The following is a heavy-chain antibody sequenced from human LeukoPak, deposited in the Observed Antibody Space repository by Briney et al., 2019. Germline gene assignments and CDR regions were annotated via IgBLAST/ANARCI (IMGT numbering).Heavy chain of an antibody. V-gene: IGHV4-34*01. Sequence: PSETLSLTCAVYGGSFSGYYWSWIPQPPGNGLEWIGEINHSGSTNYNPSLKSRVTISVDTSKNQFSLKLSSVTAADTAVYYCASWPTYYYYYYMDVWGKGTTVTISS. J-gene: IGHJ6*03. CDR3: ASWPTYYYYYYMDV. CDR1: GGSFSGYY. CDR2: INHSGST.